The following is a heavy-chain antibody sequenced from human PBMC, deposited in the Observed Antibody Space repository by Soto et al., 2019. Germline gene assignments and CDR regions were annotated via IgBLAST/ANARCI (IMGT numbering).Heavy chain of an antibody. J-gene: IGHJ6*02. CDR3: ARVLRYCSGGSCYSSPYYGMDV. D-gene: IGHD2-15*01. CDR2: IKQDGSEK. Sequence: PGGSLRLSCAASGFTFSSYWMSWVRQAPGKGLEWVANIKQDGSEKYYVDSVKGRFTISRDNAKNSLYLQMNSLRAEDTAVYYCARVLRYCSGGSCYSSPYYGMDVWGQGTTVTVSS. V-gene: IGHV3-7*03. CDR1: GFTFSSYW.